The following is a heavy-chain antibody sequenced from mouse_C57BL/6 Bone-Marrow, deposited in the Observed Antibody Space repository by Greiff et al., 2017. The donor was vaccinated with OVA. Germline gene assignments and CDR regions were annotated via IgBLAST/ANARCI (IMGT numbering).Heavy chain of an antibody. CDR2: IRSKSNNYAT. CDR3: VRYYYGSSSRAMDY. V-gene: IGHV10-1*01. Sequence: EVQRVESGGGLVQPKGSLKLSCAASGFSFNTYAMNWVRQAPGKGLEWVARIRSKSNNYATYYADSVKDRFTISRDDSESMLYLQMNNLKTEDTAMYYCVRYYYGSSSRAMDYWGQGTSVTVSS. J-gene: IGHJ4*01. CDR1: GFSFNTYA. D-gene: IGHD1-1*01.